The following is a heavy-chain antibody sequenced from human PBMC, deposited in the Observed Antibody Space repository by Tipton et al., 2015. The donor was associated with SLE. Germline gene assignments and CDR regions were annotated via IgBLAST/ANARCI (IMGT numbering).Heavy chain of an antibody. CDR1: GGSISTTHYY. J-gene: IGHJ4*02. Sequence: TLSLTCTVSGGSISTTHYYWAWIRQPPGKGLEWIGYIYYTGSTNYNPSLKSRVTTSVDPSKNHFSLKLSSVTAADTAVYFCAGDSPTGEWDYWGQGTLVTVSS. D-gene: IGHD7-27*01. CDR3: AGDSPTGEWDY. V-gene: IGHV4-61*03. CDR2: IYYTGST.